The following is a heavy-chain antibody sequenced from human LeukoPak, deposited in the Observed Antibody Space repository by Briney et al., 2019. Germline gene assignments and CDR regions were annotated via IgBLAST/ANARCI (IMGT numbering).Heavy chain of an antibody. Sequence: GGSLRLSCAASGFTFSSYAVSWVRQAPGKGLAWVSAISDSGGSTQYADSVKGRFTISRDNSKNTLYLQMNSLRVEDTAVYYCAKRIDIAVVPEAATHQAFDVWGQGTMVTVSS. CDR1: GFTFSSYA. CDR3: AKRIDIAVVPEAATHQAFDV. V-gene: IGHV3-23*01. CDR2: ISDSGGST. J-gene: IGHJ3*01. D-gene: IGHD2-2*01.